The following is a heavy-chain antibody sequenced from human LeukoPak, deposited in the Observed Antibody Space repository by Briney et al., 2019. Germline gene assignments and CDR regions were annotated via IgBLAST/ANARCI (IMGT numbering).Heavy chain of an antibody. J-gene: IGHJ4*02. Sequence: GRSLRLSCAASGFTFSSYSMNWVRQAPGKGLEWVSSISSSSSYIYYADSVKGRFTISRDNAKNSLYLQMNSLRAEDTAVYYCARSTYYYDSSGGYWGQGTLVTVSS. CDR2: ISSSSSYI. CDR1: GFTFSSYS. D-gene: IGHD3-22*01. CDR3: ARSTYYYDSSGGY. V-gene: IGHV3-21*01.